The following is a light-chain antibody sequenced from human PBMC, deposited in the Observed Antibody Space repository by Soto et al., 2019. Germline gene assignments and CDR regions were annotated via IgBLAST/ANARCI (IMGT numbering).Light chain of an antibody. Sequence: QSVLTQPPSASGTPGQRVTISCSGSSSNIGSNFVYWYQQLPATAPKLLIYRTILRPSGVPDRFSGSKSDTSASLAISGLLSEDEADYYCSAWDDSLSVVVFGGGTKLTVL. CDR2: RTI. CDR1: SSNIGSNF. CDR3: SAWDDSLSVVV. J-gene: IGLJ2*01. V-gene: IGLV1-47*01.